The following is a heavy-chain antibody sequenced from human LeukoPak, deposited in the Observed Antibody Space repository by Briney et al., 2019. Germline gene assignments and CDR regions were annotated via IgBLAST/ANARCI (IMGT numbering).Heavy chain of an antibody. CDR1: GFTFSDYY. CDR3: ARDKDYILWFDP. CDR2: ISSSGSTI. V-gene: IGHV3-11*01. D-gene: IGHD4-11*01. Sequence: GGSLRLSCAASGFTFSDYYMSWIRQPPGKGLEWVSYISSSGSTIYYADSVKGRFTISRDNAKNSLYLQMNSLRAEDTAVYYCARDKDYILWFDPWGQGTLVTVSS. J-gene: IGHJ5*02.